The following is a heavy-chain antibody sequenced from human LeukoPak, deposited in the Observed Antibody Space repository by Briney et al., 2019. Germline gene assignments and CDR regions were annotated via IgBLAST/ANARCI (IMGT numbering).Heavy chain of an antibody. D-gene: IGHD5-18*01. J-gene: IGHJ4*02. CDR3: AKEADTAMVPYYFDY. CDR1: GFTFSSYA. CDR2: ISGSDGST. V-gene: IGHV3-23*01. Sequence: GGSLRLSCAASGFTFSSYAMSWVRQAPGKGLEWVSTISGSDGSTYYADSVKGRFTITRDNSKNTLYLQMNSLRAEDTAVYYCAKEADTAMVPYYFDYWGQGTLVTVSS.